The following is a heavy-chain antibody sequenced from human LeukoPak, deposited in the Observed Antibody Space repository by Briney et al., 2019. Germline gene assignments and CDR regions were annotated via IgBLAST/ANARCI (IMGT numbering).Heavy chain of an antibody. V-gene: IGHV5-51*01. CDR2: IYPGDSDT. D-gene: IGHD2-21*02. CDR3: ARRWEATAYCGGDCYPWAFDI. Sequence: GESLKISCKGSGYSFTSYWIGWVRQMPGKGLEWMGIIYPGDSDTRYSPSFQGQVTISADKSISTAYLQWSSLKASDTAMYYCARRWEATAYCGGDCYPWAFDIWGQGTMVTVSS. CDR1: GYSFTSYW. J-gene: IGHJ3*02.